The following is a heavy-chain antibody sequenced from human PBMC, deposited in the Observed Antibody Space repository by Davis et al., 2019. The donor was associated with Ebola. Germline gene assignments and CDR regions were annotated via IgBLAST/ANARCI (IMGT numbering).Heavy chain of an antibody. CDR2: ISSSSSTI. V-gene: IGHV3-48*01. CDR1: GFTFSSYG. D-gene: IGHD3-16*01. J-gene: IGHJ4*02. Sequence: GESLKISCAASGFTFSSYGMHWVRQAPGKGLEWVSYISSSSSTIYYADSVKGRFTISRDNAKNSLYLQMNSLRADDTAVYYCATDPYGGNPQSADYWGQGSLVTVSS. CDR3: ATDPYGGNPQSADY.